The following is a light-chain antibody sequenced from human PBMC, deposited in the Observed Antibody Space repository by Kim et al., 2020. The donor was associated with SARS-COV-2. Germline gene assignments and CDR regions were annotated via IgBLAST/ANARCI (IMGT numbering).Light chain of an antibody. J-gene: IGLJ3*02. CDR3: SSYTSSSTWV. CDR2: DVS. Sequence: QSALTQPASVSGSPGQSITISCTGTSSDVGGYNYVSWYQQHPGKAPKLMIYDVSKRPSGVSNRFSGSKSGSTASLTISGLQAEDEADYYCSSYTSSSTWVFGGGTQLTVL. CDR1: SSDVGGYNY. V-gene: IGLV2-14*01.